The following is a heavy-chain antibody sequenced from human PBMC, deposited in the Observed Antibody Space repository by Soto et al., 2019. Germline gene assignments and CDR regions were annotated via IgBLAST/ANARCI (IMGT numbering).Heavy chain of an antibody. Sequence: QVQLQESGPGLVKPSQTLSLTSTVSGGSISSGDYYWSWIRQSPGKGLEWIGYIYYSGSTYYNPSLKSRVTMSVDTSNNQFSLKLSSVTAADTAVYYCARHDYGDYGRWYFDFWGQGTLVTVSS. J-gene: IGHJ4*02. CDR3: ARHDYGDYGRWYFDF. CDR2: IYYSGST. D-gene: IGHD4-17*01. CDR1: GGSISSGDYY. V-gene: IGHV4-30-4*01.